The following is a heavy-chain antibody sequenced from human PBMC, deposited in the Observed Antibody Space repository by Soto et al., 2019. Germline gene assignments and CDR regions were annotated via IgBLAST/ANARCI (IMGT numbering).Heavy chain of an antibody. CDR3: ARDLPGYCSTTNCYYYFDF. D-gene: IGHD2-2*01. CDR1: GFTFTSYS. V-gene: IGHV3-7*03. J-gene: IGHJ4*02. CDR2: IRQDGHEK. Sequence: TGGSLRLSCAVSGFTFTSYSMSWVRQAPGEXLEWVANIRQDGHEKYYVDSVRGRFTISRDNAQNSLYLQMDSLRAEDTAMYYCARDLPGYCSTTNCYYYFDFWGQGTLVTVSS.